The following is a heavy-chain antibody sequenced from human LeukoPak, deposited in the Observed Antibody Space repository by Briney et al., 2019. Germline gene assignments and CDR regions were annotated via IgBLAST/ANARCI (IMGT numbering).Heavy chain of an antibody. CDR3: ARGSLYYYGSGSYYIS. D-gene: IGHD3-10*01. CDR2: INHSGST. J-gene: IGHJ4*02. V-gene: IGHV4-34*01. Sequence: PSETLSLTCAVYGGSFSGYYWSWIRQPPGKGLEWIGEINHSGSTNYNPSLKSRATISVDTSKNQFSLKLSSVTAADTAVYYCARGSLYYYGSGSYYISWGQGTLVTVSS. CDR1: GGSFSGYY.